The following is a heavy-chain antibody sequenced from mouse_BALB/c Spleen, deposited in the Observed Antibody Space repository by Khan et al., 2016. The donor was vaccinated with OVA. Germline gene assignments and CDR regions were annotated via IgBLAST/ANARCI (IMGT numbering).Heavy chain of an antibody. CDR3: ARNSYMYDFTY. CDR2: IRSGGNT. CDR1: GFSLTTYG. D-gene: IGHD2-14*01. V-gene: IGHV2-2*01. J-gene: IGHJ3*01. Sequence: VQLKQSGPGLVRPSQTLSITCTVSGFSLTTYGVHWVRQSPGRGLEWLGVIRSGGNTDSNAAFISRLSIPKDNSKSQVFFKMNSLQTDDTAMYYCARNSYMYDFTYWGQGTLVTVSA.